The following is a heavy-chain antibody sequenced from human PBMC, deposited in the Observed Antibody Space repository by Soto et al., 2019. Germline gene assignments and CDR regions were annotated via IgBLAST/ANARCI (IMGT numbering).Heavy chain of an antibody. V-gene: IGHV6-1*01. J-gene: IGHJ6*02. CDR3: AREKYDVLTGQYGTDYFHYGMDV. D-gene: IGHD3-9*01. CDR1: GDSVSSNSAA. CDR2: TYYRSKWYN. Sequence: PSQTLSLTCAISGDSVSSNSAAWSWIRQSPSRGLECLGRTYYRSKWYNDYAESVKSRMNINPDTSKNQFSLQLNPVTPEDTAVYYCAREKYDVLTGQYGTDYFHYGMDVWGQGTTVTVSS.